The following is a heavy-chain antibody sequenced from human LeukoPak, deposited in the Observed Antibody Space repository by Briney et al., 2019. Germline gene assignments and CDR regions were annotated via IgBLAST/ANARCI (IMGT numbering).Heavy chain of an antibody. CDR1: GYTFTSYY. CDR3: ASGSYDSSGYYYYMDV. V-gene: IGHV1-46*01. CDR2: INPSSGST. J-gene: IGHJ6*03. Sequence: ASVKVSYKASGYTFTSYYMHWVRQAPGQGLEWMGIINPSSGSTSYAQKFQGRVTMTRDTSTSTVYMELSSLRSEDTAVYYCASGSYDSSGYYYYMDVWGKGTTVTISS. D-gene: IGHD3-22*01.